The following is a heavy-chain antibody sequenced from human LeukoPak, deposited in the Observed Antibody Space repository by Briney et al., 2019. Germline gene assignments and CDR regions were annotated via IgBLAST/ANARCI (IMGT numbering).Heavy chain of an antibody. CDR3: ARGCSGSSSDYMDV. Sequence: ASVKVSCKASGYTFTGYYMHWVRQAPGQGLEWMGWINPNSGGANYAQKFQGRVTMTRDTSISTAYMELSRLRSDDTAVYYCARGCSGSSSDYMDVWGKGTTVTVSS. CDR2: INPNSGGA. CDR1: GYTFTGYY. V-gene: IGHV1-2*02. J-gene: IGHJ6*03. D-gene: IGHD1-26*01.